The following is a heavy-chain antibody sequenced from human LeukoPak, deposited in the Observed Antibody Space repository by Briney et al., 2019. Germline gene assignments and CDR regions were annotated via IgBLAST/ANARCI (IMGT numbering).Heavy chain of an antibody. CDR1: GVSISGRGY. J-gene: IGHJ5*02. CDR3: ATGYGSGWFDA. D-gene: IGHD3-9*01. CDR2: IDYSGKT. V-gene: IGHV4-31*03. Sequence: SQTLSLTCSVSGVSISGRGYWGWIRPHPGKGLEWIGYIDYSGKTYYKPSLQSRVIISADTSQNQFTLKVSSVTAADTAVYYCATGYGSGWFDAWGQGAVVTVSS.